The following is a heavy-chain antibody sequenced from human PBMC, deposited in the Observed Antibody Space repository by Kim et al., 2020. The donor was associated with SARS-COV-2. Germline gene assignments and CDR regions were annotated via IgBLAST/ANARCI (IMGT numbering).Heavy chain of an antibody. V-gene: IGHV3-33*06. J-gene: IGHJ4*02. Sequence: GGSLRLSCAASGFTFSSYGMHWVRQAPGKGLEWVAVIWYDGSNKYYADSVKGRFTISRDNSKNTLYLQMNSLRAEDTAVYYCAKDRRYSYGHYYFDYWGQGTLVTVSS. CDR1: GFTFSSYG. D-gene: IGHD5-18*01. CDR3: AKDRRYSYGHYYFDY. CDR2: IWYDGSNK.